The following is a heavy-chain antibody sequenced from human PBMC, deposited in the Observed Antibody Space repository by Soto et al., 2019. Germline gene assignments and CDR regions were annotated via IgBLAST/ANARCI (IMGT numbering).Heavy chain of an antibody. Sequence: SETLSLTCAVSGGSISSSNWWSWVRQPPGKGLEWIGEIYHSGSTNYNPSLKSRVTISVDKSKNQFSLKLSSVTAADTAVYYCARDPTLAAAGRGAFDIWGQGTMVTVSS. D-gene: IGHD6-13*01. CDR1: GGSISSSNW. CDR2: IYHSGST. V-gene: IGHV4-4*02. J-gene: IGHJ3*02. CDR3: ARDPTLAAAGRGAFDI.